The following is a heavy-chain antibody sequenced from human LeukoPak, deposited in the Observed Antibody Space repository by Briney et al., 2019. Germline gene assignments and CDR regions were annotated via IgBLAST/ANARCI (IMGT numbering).Heavy chain of an antibody. J-gene: IGHJ3*02. Sequence: PGGSLRLSCAASGFTFSSYWMHWVRQAPGKGLMWVSRINSDGSSTSYADSVKGRFTISRDSAKNTLYLQMNSLRAEDTAVYYCVRDGYSYGFMLAFDIWGLGTRVTASS. CDR1: GFTFSSYW. D-gene: IGHD5-18*01. V-gene: IGHV3-74*01. CDR3: VRDGYSYGFMLAFDI. CDR2: INSDGSST.